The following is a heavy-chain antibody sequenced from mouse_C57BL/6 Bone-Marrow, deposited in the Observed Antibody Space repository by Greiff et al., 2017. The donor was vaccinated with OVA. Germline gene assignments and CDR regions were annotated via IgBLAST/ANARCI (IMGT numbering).Heavy chain of an antibody. J-gene: IGHJ4*01. CDR1: GYSITSGYY. CDR3: ARRDYYGSSFAMDY. V-gene: IGHV3-6*01. Sequence: EVKLMESGPGLVKPSQSLSLTCSVTGYSITSGYYWNWIRQFPGNKLEWMGYISYDGSNNYKPSLKNRISITRDTSKNQFFLKLNSVTTEDTATYYCARRDYYGSSFAMDYWGQGTSVTVSS. D-gene: IGHD1-1*01. CDR2: ISYDGSN.